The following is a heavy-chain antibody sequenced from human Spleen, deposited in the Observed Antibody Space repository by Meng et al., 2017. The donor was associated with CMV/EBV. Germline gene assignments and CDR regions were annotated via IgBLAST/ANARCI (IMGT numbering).Heavy chain of an antibody. CDR1: RYS. CDR2: INGDGRTI. CDR3: ARVAPGSNFWSGRNYNGMDV. Sequence: RYSIHWVRQSPGKGLVWVSRINGDGRTINYADSVKGRFTISRDNVRNTVYLQLNSLTAEDTAVYYCARVAPGSNFWSGRNYNGMDVWGQGTTVTVSS. J-gene: IGHJ6*02. V-gene: IGHV3-74*01. D-gene: IGHD3-3*01.